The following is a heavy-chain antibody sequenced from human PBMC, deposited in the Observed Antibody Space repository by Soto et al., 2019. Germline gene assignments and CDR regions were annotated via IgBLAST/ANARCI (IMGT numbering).Heavy chain of an antibody. Sequence: GGSLRLSCAASEFTFSTHAMTWVRQAPGKGLEWVSSISGSGGSTYYADSVKGRFTISRDNSKNTLYLQMNSLRAEDAAVYSCAKAGYCVSTSCYFPFDYWGQGTLVTVSS. CDR2: ISGSGGST. CDR1: EFTFSTHA. V-gene: IGHV3-23*01. D-gene: IGHD2-2*01. J-gene: IGHJ4*02. CDR3: AKAGYCVSTSCYFPFDY.